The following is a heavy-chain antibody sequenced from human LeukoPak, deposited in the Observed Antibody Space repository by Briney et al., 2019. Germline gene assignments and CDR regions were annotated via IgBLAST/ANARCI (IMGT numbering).Heavy chain of an antibody. D-gene: IGHD5-24*01. V-gene: IGHV3-30-3*01. CDR3: ARDPSLMGVSTYYFDY. Sequence: GRSLRLSCAASGFTFSSYAMHWVRQAPGKGLEWVAVISYDGSNKYYADSVKGRFTISRDNSKNTLYLQMNSLRAEDTAVYYRARDPSLMGVSTYYFDYWGQGTLVTVSS. CDR2: ISYDGSNK. J-gene: IGHJ4*02. CDR1: GFTFSSYA.